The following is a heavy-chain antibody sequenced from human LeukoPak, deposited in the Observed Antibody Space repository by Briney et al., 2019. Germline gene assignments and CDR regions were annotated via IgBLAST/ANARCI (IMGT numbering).Heavy chain of an antibody. V-gene: IGHV3-30*18. J-gene: IGHJ6*02. CDR2: ISYDGSNK. Sequence: GGYLRLSCAASGFTFSSYDMHWVRQAPGKGLEWVAIISYDGSNKYYADSVKGRFTISRDNSKNTLYLQMNSLRAEDTAVYYCAKSSGRYYYYYGMDVWGQGTTVTVSS. D-gene: IGHD1-26*01. CDR3: AKSSGRYYYYYGMDV. CDR1: GFTFSSYD.